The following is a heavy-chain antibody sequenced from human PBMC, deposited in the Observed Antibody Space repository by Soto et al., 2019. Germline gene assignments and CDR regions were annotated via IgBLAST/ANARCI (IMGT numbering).Heavy chain of an antibody. CDR2: IYPGDSDT. CDR1: GYSFTSYW. D-gene: IGHD1-26*01. CDR3: ARHYYSGSYKHGMDV. J-gene: IGHJ6*02. Sequence: GASLKISCKGSGYSFTSYWIGWVRQMHGKGLEWMGIIYPGDSDTRYSPSFQGQVTISADKSISTAYLQWSSLKASDTAMYYCARHYYSGSYKHGMDVWGQGTTVTVS. V-gene: IGHV5-51*01.